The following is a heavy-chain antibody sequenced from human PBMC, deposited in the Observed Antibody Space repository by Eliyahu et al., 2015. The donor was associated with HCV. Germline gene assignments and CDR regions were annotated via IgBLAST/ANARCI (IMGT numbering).Heavy chain of an antibody. CDR1: GFTFSGYW. CDR2: INLDGSEK. CDR3: AREVPGGSVDLDY. Sequence: EVQLVESGGDLVQPGGSLRLSCAASGFTFSGYWMSWVRQAPGKGLEWVANINLDGSEKYYVDSVKGRFTISRDNAKNSLFLQMNSLTAEDTAVFYCAREVPGGSVDLDYWGQGTLVTVSS. D-gene: IGHD2-8*02. J-gene: IGHJ4*02. V-gene: IGHV3-7*01.